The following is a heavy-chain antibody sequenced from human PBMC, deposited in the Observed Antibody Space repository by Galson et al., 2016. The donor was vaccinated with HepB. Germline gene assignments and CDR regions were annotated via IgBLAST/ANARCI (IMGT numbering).Heavy chain of an antibody. CDR3: PRQVAVAPLTPGGMDV. V-gene: IGHV4-4*02. D-gene: IGHD6-19*01. J-gene: IGHJ6*02. Sequence: ETLSLTCAVSGGSISSSNWWSWVRQPPGKGLEWIGEIYHSGSTKYNPSLKSQVTISIDKSKNQFFLKLSSVTAADTAVYYCPRQVAVAPLTPGGMDVWGQGTTVTVSS. CDR1: GGSISSSNW. CDR2: IYHSGST.